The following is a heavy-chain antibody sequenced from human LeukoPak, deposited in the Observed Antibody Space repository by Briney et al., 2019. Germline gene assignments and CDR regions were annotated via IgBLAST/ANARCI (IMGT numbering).Heavy chain of an antibody. Sequence: WIRQPPGKGLEWVGRIKSKTDGGTTDYAAPVKGRFTISRDDSKNTLYLQMNSLKTEDTAVYYCTTHSVYYDYVWGSYRPSGWGQGTLVTVSS. CDR2: IKSKTDGGTT. D-gene: IGHD3-16*02. J-gene: IGHJ4*02. V-gene: IGHV3-15*01. CDR3: TTHSVYYDYVWGSYRPSG.